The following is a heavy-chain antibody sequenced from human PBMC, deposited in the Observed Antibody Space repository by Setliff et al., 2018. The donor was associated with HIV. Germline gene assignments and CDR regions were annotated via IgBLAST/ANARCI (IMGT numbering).Heavy chain of an antibody. J-gene: IGHJ5*01. V-gene: IGHV4-4*02. CDR3: ARGWGDNSFDS. Sequence: PSGTLSLTCAVSGGTLTSSHWWSWVRGAPGKGLEWIGHIYTSGSTNYNPSLKSRVTISEDTSKHQFSLRLRSVTAADTAVYYCARGWGDNSFDSWGQGTLVTVSS. D-gene: IGHD1-26*01. CDR2: IYTSGST. CDR1: GGTLTSSHW.